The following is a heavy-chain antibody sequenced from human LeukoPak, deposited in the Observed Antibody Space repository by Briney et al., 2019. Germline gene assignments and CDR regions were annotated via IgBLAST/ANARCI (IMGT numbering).Heavy chain of an antibody. D-gene: IGHD4-17*01. CDR2: ISDDGGKK. V-gene: IGHV3-30*18. CDR3: AKDLDHDYDDYGLDY. J-gene: IGHJ4*02. CDR1: GFTFSSYG. Sequence: PGGSLRLSCAASGFTFSSYGMHWVRQAPGKGLEWVALISDDGGKKYYADSVKGRFTISRDNSKNTLYLQMNSPRAEDTALYYCAKDLDHDYDDYGLDYWGQGTLVTVSS.